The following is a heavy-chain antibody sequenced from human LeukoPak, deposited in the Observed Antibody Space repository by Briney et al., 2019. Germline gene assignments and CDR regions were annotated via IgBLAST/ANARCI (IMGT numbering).Heavy chain of an antibody. CDR3: ARNSGWYGIL. J-gene: IGHJ4*02. D-gene: IGHD6-19*01. V-gene: IGHV3-23*01. Sequence: GSLRLSCAASGFTFSDYYMSWIRQAPGKGLEWVSSIKYSETSTHYADAVKGRFTISRDNSKNTLYLQLNSLSDEDTAVYFCARNSGWYGILWGQGTLVTVSS. CDR1: GFTFSDYY. CDR2: IKYSETST.